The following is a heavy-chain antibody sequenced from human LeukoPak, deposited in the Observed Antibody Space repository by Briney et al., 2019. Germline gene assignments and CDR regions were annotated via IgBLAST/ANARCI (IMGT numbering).Heavy chain of an antibody. CDR3: ARGIGWDAFDI. Sequence: SETLSLTCTISGGSISSYYWSWIRQPPGKGLEWIGYIYYSGSTNYNPSLKSRVTISVDTSKNQFSLKLSSVTAADTAVYYCARGIGWDAFDIWGQGTMVTVSS. D-gene: IGHD6-19*01. V-gene: IGHV4-59*01. CDR2: IYYSGST. J-gene: IGHJ3*02. CDR1: GGSISSYY.